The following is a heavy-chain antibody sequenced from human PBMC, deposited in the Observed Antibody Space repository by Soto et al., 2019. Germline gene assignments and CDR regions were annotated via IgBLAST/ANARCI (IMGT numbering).Heavy chain of an antibody. CDR2: ISWDGGST. CDR3: AKDRGRWLRTGTYFDY. V-gene: IGHV3-43D*04. CDR1: GFTFDDYA. J-gene: IGHJ4*02. D-gene: IGHD1-1*01. Sequence: GGSLRLSCAASGFTFDDYAMHWVRQAPGKGLEWVSLISWDGGSTYYADSVKGRFTISRDNSKNSLYLQMNSLRAEDTALYYCAKDRGRWLRTGTYFDYWGQGTLVTVSS.